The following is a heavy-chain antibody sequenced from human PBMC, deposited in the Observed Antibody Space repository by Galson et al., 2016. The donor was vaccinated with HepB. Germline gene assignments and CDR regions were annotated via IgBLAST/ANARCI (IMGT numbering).Heavy chain of an antibody. D-gene: IGHD6-19*01. V-gene: IGHV1-24*01. J-gene: IGHJ4*02. Sequence: SVKVSCKVSGDTLSDLSIYWVRQAPGKGLEWMGRFDPEDYEAIYAQKFQGRVTMTEDTSTDTPYMELSSLRSEDTAVYYCAVDPVGGSGWYLGYWGQGTFVIISS. CDR2: FDPEDYEA. CDR3: AVDPVGGSGWYLGY. CDR1: GDTLSDLS.